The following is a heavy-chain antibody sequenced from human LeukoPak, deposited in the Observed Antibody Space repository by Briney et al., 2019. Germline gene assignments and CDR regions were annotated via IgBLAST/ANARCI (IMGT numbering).Heavy chain of an antibody. Sequence: GGALRLSCAASVFTFSSYGMHCVRHAPGKGLEWVALIRYDGSIKYYADSVKGRFSTSRENSKNTLHLQMDSLRAEDTAVYYCAKDYYDSSGQRHFDYWGQGTLVTVSS. CDR3: AKDYYDSSGQRHFDY. J-gene: IGHJ4*02. V-gene: IGHV3-30*02. CDR1: VFTFSSYG. D-gene: IGHD3-22*01. CDR2: IRYDGSIK.